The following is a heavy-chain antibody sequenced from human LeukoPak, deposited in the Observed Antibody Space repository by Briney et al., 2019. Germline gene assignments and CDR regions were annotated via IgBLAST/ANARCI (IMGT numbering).Heavy chain of an antibody. CDR3: ARGQIRVDY. CDR1: GGSISSYY. V-gene: IGHV4-34*01. Sequence: SETLSLTCTVSGGSISSYYWSWIRQPPGKGLEWIGEINHSGSTNYNPSLKSRVTISVDTSKNQFSLRLSSVTAADRAVYYCARGQIRVDYWGQGTLVTVSS. J-gene: IGHJ4*02. CDR2: INHSGST.